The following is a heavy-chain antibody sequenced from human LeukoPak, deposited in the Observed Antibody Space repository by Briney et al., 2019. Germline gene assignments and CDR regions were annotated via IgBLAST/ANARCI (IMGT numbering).Heavy chain of an antibody. CDR3: AKDRGMIRTQPFDY. D-gene: IGHD3-16*01. Sequence: GGSLRLSCAASGFTFSSYAMHWVRQAPGKGLEWVAVISYDGSNKYYADSVKGRFTISRDNSKNTLYLQMNSLRAEDTAVYYCAKDRGMIRTQPFDYWGQGTLVTVSS. CDR2: ISYDGSNK. V-gene: IGHV3-30-3*01. CDR1: GFTFSSYA. J-gene: IGHJ4*02.